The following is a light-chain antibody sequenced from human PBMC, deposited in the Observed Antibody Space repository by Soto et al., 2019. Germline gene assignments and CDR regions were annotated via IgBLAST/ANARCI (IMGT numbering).Light chain of an antibody. CDR3: CSSTSTGTHV. J-gene: IGLJ1*01. CDR2: EVS. V-gene: IGLV2-14*01. Sequence: QSVLTQPASVSGSPAQSITISCTGTSSDVGGYNYVSWYQHHPGKAPKLFIYEVSYRPSGVSNRFSGSKSGNSASLTISGLQADDEADYYCCSSTSTGTHVFGTGTKVTVL. CDR1: SSDVGGYNY.